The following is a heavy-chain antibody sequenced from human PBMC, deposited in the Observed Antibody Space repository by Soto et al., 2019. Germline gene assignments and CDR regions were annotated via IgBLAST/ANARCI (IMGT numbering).Heavy chain of an antibody. Sequence: ASVKVSCKASGYTFTGYYMHWVRQAPGQGLEWMGWINPNSGGTNYAQKFQGWVTMTRDTSISTAYMELSRLRSEDTAMYYCARVSGDEYSSSWSNWFVPMRKGPRVTV. V-gene: IGHV1-2*04. CDR3: ARVSGDEYSSSWSNWFVP. CDR1: GYTFTGYY. J-gene: IGHJ5*02. D-gene: IGHD6-13*01. CDR2: INPNSGGT.